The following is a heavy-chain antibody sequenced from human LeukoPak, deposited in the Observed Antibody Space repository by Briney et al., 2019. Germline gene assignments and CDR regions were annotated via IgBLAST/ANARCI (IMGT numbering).Heavy chain of an antibody. J-gene: IGHJ4*02. CDR2: TIPIFGTA. Sequence: ASVKVSCKASGGTFSSYAISWVRQAPGQGLEWMGRTIPIFGTANYAQKFQGRVTITTDESTSTAYMELSSLRAEDTAVYYCARLTGATPYWGQGTLVTVSS. CDR3: ARLTGATPY. D-gene: IGHD1-26*01. CDR1: GGTFSSYA. V-gene: IGHV1-69*05.